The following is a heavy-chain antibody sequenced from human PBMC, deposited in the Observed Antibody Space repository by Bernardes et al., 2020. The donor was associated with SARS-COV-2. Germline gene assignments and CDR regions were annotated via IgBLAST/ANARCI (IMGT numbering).Heavy chain of an antibody. CDR1: TGSISSYS. V-gene: IGHV4-59*12. CDR3: GGGTNYKFDY. J-gene: IGHJ4*02. D-gene: IGHD1-26*01. Sequence: SETLSLTCTVSTGSISSYSWSWIRQPPGKGLEWIGNIYDSGRTTKYKSSLKSRVTMSVDKPNNQFSLTLTSVTAADTAVYYCGGGTNYKFDYWGQGIRVTVPS. CDR2: IYDSGRTT.